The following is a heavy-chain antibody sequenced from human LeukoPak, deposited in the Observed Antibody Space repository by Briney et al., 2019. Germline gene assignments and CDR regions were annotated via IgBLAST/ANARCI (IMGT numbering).Heavy chain of an antibody. D-gene: IGHD3-3*01. Sequence: SETLSLTCAVYGGSFSGYYWSWIRQPPGKGLEWIGEINHSGSTNYNPSLKSRVTISVDTSKNQFSLKLSSVTAADTAVYYCARDRLWSGYLTFDYWGQGTLVTVSS. J-gene: IGHJ4*02. CDR1: GGSFSGYY. V-gene: IGHV4-34*01. CDR3: ARDRLWSGYLTFDY. CDR2: INHSGST.